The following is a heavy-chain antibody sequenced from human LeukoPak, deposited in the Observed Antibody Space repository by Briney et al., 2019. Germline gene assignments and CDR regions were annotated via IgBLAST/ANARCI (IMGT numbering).Heavy chain of an antibody. D-gene: IGHD4-17*01. CDR1: GFTFGDYA. Sequence: PGGSLRLSCTASGFTFGDYAMTWVRQAPGKGLEWVSVISGSGGSTYYADSVKGRFTISRDNSKNTLYLQMNSLRAEDTAVYYCARDYYGDYGRFDYWGQGTLVTVSS. V-gene: IGHV3-23*01. CDR2: ISGSGGST. CDR3: ARDYYGDYGRFDY. J-gene: IGHJ4*02.